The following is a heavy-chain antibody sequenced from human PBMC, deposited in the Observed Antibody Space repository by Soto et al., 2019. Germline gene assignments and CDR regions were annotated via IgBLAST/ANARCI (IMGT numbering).Heavy chain of an antibody. CDR2: IIPIFGTA. Sequence: QVQLVQSGAAVKKPGSSVKVSCKASGGTFSSYAISWVRQAPGQGLEWMGGIIPIFGTANYAQKFQGRVTITADESTSTXYXVLSSLRSEDTAVYYCARDQTTIEEEDYYYYYGMDVWGQGTTVTVSS. J-gene: IGHJ6*02. CDR1: GGTFSSYA. V-gene: IGHV1-69*12. D-gene: IGHD5-12*01. CDR3: ARDQTTIEEEDYYYYYGMDV.